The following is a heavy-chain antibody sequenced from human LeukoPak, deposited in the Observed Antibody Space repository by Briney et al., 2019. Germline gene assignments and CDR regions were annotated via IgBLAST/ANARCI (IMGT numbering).Heavy chain of an antibody. CDR2: ISGSGDST. CDR1: GFTFSRFA. Sequence: GGSLRLSCAASGFTFSRFAMSWVRQAPGKGLEWVSGISGSGDSTYYADSVKGRFTISRDNSKNTLYLQMNSLKTEDTAVYYCTTEGEYSSSAPDYWGQGTLVTVSS. V-gene: IGHV3-23*01. J-gene: IGHJ4*02. D-gene: IGHD6-6*01. CDR3: TTEGEYSSSAPDY.